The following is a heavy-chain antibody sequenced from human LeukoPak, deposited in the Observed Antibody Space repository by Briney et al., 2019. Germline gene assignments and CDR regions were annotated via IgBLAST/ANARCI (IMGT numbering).Heavy chain of an antibody. CDR3: ARDSLSDYSGSRDGDWQH. J-gene: IGHJ1*01. D-gene: IGHD1-26*01. V-gene: IGHV3-21*01. CDR1: GFTFSSYS. CDR2: ISSSSSYI. Sequence: GGSLRLSCAASGFTFSSYSMNWVRQAPGKGLEWVSSISSSSSYIYYADSVKGRFTISRDNAKNSLYLQMNSLRAEDTAVYYCARDSLSDYSGSRDGDWQHWGQGTLVTVSS.